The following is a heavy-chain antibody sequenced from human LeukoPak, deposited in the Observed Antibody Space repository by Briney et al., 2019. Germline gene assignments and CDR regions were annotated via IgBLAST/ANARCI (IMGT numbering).Heavy chain of an antibody. D-gene: IGHD1-1*01. CDR2: INPNSGGT. J-gene: IGHJ6*02. Sequence: GASVKVSCKASGYTFTGYYMHWERQAPGQGLEWMGWINPNSGGTNYAQKFQGRVTMTRDTSISTAYMELSRLRSDDTAVYYCARDDDDPYYGMDVWGQGTTVTVSS. CDR3: ARDDDDPYYGMDV. CDR1: GYTFTGYY. V-gene: IGHV1-2*02.